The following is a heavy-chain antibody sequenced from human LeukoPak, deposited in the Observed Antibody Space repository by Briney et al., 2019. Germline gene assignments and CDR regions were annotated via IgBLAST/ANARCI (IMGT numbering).Heavy chain of an antibody. D-gene: IGHD3-3*01. V-gene: IGHV4-39*01. CDR3: ARRSSPWSGSPIDY. CDR1: GGSISSSSYY. CDR2: TYYSGST. J-gene: IGHJ4*02. Sequence: SETLSLTCTVSGGSISSSSYYWGWIRQPPGKGLEWIGSTYYSGSTYYNPSLKSRVTISVDTSKNQFSLKLSSVTAADTAVYYCARRSSPWSGSPIDYWGQGTLVTVSS.